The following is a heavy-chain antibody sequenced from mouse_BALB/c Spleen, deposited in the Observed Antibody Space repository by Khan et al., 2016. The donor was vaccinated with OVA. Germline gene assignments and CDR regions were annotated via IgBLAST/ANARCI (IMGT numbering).Heavy chain of an antibody. Sequence: EVQLQESGPGLVKPSQSLSLTCPVTGSSIPSDYACNWIRQFPGNKLEWMGYISYSGSTSYIPSLNSRLSISRDTSKTQFFLQLNSLTTEDTATYYCARCRVENGGQGTTLTVAS. CDR3: ARCRVEN. J-gene: IGHJ2*01. D-gene: IGHD1-3*01. V-gene: IGHV3-2*02. CDR2: ISYSGST. CDR1: GSSIPSDYA.